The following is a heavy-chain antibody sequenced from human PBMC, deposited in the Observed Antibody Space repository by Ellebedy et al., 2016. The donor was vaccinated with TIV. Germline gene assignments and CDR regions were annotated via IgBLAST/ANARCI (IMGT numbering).Heavy chain of an antibody. CDR2: INPSDVST. J-gene: IGHJ4*02. CDR3: ARAYDSSGHSFDY. Sequence: AASVKVSCKASGYTFTAYSMHWVRQAPGQGLEWMGIINPSDVSTRNAQKIQGRVTMTRDTSTSTVYMELSSLRSEDTAVYYCARAYDSSGHSFDYWGQGPLITVSS. V-gene: IGHV1-46*01. D-gene: IGHD3-22*01. CDR1: GYTFTAYS.